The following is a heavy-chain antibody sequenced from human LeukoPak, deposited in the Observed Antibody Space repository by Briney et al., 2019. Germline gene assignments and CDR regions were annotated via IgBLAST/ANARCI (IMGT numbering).Heavy chain of an antibody. CDR2: INHSGST. V-gene: IGHV4-34*01. CDR1: GGSFSGYY. CDR3: ARDSPRSITIFGVVGY. J-gene: IGHJ4*02. Sequence: PSETLSLTCAVYGGSFSGYYWSWIRQPPGKGLERIGEINHSGSTNYNPSLKSRVTISVDTSKNQFSLKLSSVTAADTAVYYCARDSPRSITIFGVVGYWGQGTLVTVSS. D-gene: IGHD3-3*01.